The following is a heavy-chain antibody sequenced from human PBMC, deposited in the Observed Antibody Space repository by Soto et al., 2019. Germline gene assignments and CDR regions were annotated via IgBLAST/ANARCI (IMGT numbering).Heavy chain of an antibody. CDR1: GHTISELS. Sequence: ASVKVSCKVSGHTISELSMHWVRQAPGKGLEWMGGYVAEEAETLYAQKFQGRVTMTEDTSADTAYMELSSLRSEDTAVYYCAKDSAVVVAATTGVFDYWGQGTLVTVSS. J-gene: IGHJ4*02. V-gene: IGHV1-24*01. D-gene: IGHD2-15*01. CDR3: AKDSAVVVAATTGVFDY. CDR2: YVAEEAET.